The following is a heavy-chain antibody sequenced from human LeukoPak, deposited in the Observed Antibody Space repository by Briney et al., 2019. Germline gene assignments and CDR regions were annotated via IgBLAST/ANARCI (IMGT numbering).Heavy chain of an antibody. J-gene: IGHJ4*02. CDR1: GFTFSNYA. CDR3: ANRYCSGGSRSPY. V-gene: IGHV3-23*01. D-gene: IGHD2-15*01. CDR2: ISVSGGTT. Sequence: PGGSLRLSCAASGFTFSNYAMSWVRQAPGKGLGWVSGISVSGGTTYYADSVEGRFTVSRDNSKNTLYLQMNSLNAEDTAVYYCANRYCSGGSRSPYWRQGTLVIVSS.